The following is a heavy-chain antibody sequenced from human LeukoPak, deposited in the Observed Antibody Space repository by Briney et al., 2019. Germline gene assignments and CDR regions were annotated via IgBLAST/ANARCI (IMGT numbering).Heavy chain of an antibody. CDR2: ISYDGSNK. CDR3: ARMRYSSP. D-gene: IGHD6-13*01. V-gene: IGHV3-30-3*01. J-gene: IGHJ5*02. CDR1: GFTFSSYA. Sequence: PGGSLRLSCAASGFTFSSYAMHWVRQAPGKGLEWVAVISYDGSNKYYADSVKGRFTISRDNSKNTLYLQMNSLRAEDTAVYYCARMRYSSPWGQGTLVTVSS.